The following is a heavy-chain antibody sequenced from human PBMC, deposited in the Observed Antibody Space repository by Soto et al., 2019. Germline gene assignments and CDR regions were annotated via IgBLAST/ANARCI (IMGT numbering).Heavy chain of an antibody. CDR2: TYYRSKWYN. CDR1: GDSVSSNSAA. J-gene: IGHJ6*02. D-gene: IGHD3-10*01. V-gene: IGHV6-1*01. Sequence: SQTLSLTCAISGDSVSSNSAAWNWIRQSPSRGLEWLGRTYYRSKWYNDYAVSVKSRITINPDTSKNQFSLQLNSVIPEDTAVYYCARDPLLWFGELYYYYGMDVWGQGTTVTVSS. CDR3: ARDPLLWFGELYYYYGMDV.